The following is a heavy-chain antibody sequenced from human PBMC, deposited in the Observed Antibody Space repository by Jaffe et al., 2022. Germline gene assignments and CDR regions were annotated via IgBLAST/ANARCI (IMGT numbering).Heavy chain of an antibody. J-gene: IGHJ5*02. D-gene: IGHD3-22*01. CDR1: GFSLSTSGVG. CDR2: IYWDDDK. Sequence: QITLKESGPTLVKPTQTLTLTCTFSGFSLSTSGVGVGWIRQPPGKALEWLALIYWDDDKRYSPSLKSRLTITKDTSKNQVVLTMTNMDPVDTATYYCAHHIDYYDSSGYYAWFDPWGQGTLVTVSS. CDR3: AHHIDYYDSSGYYAWFDP. V-gene: IGHV2-5*02.